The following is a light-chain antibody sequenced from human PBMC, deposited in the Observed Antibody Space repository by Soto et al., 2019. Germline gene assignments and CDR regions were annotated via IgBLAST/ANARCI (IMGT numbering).Light chain of an antibody. V-gene: IGLV2-23*01. CDR3: CSYAGTATV. CDR1: NSDVESYNL. Sequence: QSALTQPASVSGSPGQSITISCTGTNSDVESYNLVSWFRQHPGEAPKLIVYEGTKRPSGVSNRFSGSKSGNPASLTIPGLQAEAEDNYYCCSYAGTATVFGTGTKLTVL. J-gene: IGLJ1*01. CDR2: EGT.